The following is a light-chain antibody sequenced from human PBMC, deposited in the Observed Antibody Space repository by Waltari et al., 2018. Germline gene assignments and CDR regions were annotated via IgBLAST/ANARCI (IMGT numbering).Light chain of an antibody. Sequence: DIQMTQSPSSLSASVGDRVTITCRASQVISNYLAWYQQKPGNVPKLLIYAASTLQSGVPSRFSGSGSGTDFTLTISSLQPEDVATYYCQKYNSAHPITFGQGTRLEIK. CDR2: AAS. CDR1: QVISNY. J-gene: IGKJ5*01. V-gene: IGKV1-27*01. CDR3: QKYNSAHPIT.